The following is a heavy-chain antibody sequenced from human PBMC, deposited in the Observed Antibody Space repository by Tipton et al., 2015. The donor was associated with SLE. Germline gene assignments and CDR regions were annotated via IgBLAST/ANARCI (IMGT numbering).Heavy chain of an antibody. Sequence: LSLTCAVSDGSISISYWSWIRQPPGKGLEWVSTITASGFTTFYPDSVKGRFSIFRDNSKNTLYLQMNSLRVEDTAMYYCAKDGHDTQWYYYMDVWGKGTTVTVSS. CDR1: DGSISISY. V-gene: IGHV3-23*01. J-gene: IGHJ6*03. CDR3: AKDGHDTQWYYYMDV. CDR2: ITASGFTT. D-gene: IGHD3-22*01.